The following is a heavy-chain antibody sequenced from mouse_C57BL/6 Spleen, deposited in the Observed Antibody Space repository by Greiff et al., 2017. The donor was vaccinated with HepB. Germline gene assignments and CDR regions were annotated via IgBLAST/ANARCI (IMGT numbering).Heavy chain of an antibody. CDR3: ARGGYGSSYCGFAY. CDR2: IDPSDSET. D-gene: IGHD1-1*01. Sequence: VQLQQSGAELVRPGSSVKLSCKASGYTFTSYWMHWVKQRPIQGLEWIGNIDPSDSETHYNQKFKDKATLTVDKSSSTAYMQLSSLTSEDSAVYYCARGGYGSSYCGFAYWGQGTLVTVSA. J-gene: IGHJ3*01. V-gene: IGHV1-52*01. CDR1: GYTFTSYW.